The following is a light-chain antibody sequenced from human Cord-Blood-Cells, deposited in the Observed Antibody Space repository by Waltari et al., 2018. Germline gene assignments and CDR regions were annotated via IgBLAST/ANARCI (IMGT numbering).Light chain of an antibody. CDR1: QGISSY. Sequence: DIQLTQSPSFLSASVGDRVTITRRASQGISSYLAWYQQKPGKAPKLLIYAASTLQSGVPSRFSGSGSGTEFTLTISSLQPEDFATYYCQQLNSYPSLTFGQGTRLEIK. J-gene: IGKJ5*01. V-gene: IGKV1-9*01. CDR2: AAS. CDR3: QQLNSYPSLT.